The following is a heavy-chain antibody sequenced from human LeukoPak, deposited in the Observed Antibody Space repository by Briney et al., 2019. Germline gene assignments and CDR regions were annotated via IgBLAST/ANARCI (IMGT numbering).Heavy chain of an antibody. V-gene: IGHV1-69*13. D-gene: IGHD3-10*01. CDR3: ARGTYYGSGSYYNVIAAFDI. Sequence: SVKVSCKASGGTFSSYAISWVRQAPGQGLEWMGGIIPIFGTANYAQKFQGRVTITADESTSTAYMELSSLRSEDTAVYYCARGTYYGSGSYYNVIAAFDIWGQGTMVTVSS. CDR1: GGTFSSYA. J-gene: IGHJ3*02. CDR2: IIPIFGTA.